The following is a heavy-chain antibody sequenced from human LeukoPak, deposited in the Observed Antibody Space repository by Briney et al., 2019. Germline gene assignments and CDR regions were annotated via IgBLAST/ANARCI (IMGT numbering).Heavy chain of an antibody. V-gene: IGHV4-39*07. J-gene: IGHJ3*02. D-gene: IGHD3-10*01. CDR2: IYYSGST. Sequence: PSETLSLTCTVSGGSISSSSYYWGWIRQPPGKGLEWIGSIYYSGSTYYNPFLKSRVTISVDTSKNQFSLKLSSVTAADTAVYYCARGNYHYGSGSYYSFYAFDIWGQGTMVTVSS. CDR1: GGSISSSSYY. CDR3: ARGNYHYGSGSYYSFYAFDI.